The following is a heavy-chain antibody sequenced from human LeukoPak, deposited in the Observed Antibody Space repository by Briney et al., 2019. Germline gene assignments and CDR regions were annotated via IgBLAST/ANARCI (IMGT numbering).Heavy chain of an antibody. J-gene: IGHJ5*02. CDR2: ISWNSGSI. Sequence: PGRSLRPSCVASGFSFDDYAMHWVRQVPGKGLEWVSGISWNSGSIGYADSVKGRFTISRDNAKNSLYLQMNSLSAEDAAVYYCASRSINWYRGNNWFDPWGQGTLVTVSS. V-gene: IGHV3-9*01. CDR3: ASRSINWYRGNNWFDP. CDR1: GFSFDDYA. D-gene: IGHD1-26*01.